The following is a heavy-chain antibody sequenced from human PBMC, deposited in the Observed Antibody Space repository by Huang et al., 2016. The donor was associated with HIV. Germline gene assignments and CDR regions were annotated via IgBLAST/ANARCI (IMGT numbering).Heavy chain of an antibody. J-gene: IGHJ3*02. V-gene: IGHV3-30-3*01. D-gene: IGHD5-18*01. CDR3: ARAKDTWDAYDI. Sequence: QVQLVESGGGVVQPGRSLRLSCAASGFPFNNHAMHWVLQPQGKGLNWGAVISNDGSNNDYADAVKGRFTISRDSSKSTLFLHMTSLRTEDTAVYYCARAKDTWDAYDIWGQGTMVIVSS. CDR2: ISNDGSNN. CDR1: GFPFNNHA.